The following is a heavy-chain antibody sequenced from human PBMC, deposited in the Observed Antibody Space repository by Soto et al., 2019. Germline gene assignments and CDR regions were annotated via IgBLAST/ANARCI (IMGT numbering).Heavy chain of an antibody. Sequence: GGSLRLSCAASGFTFSSYGMHWVRQAPGKGLEWVAVIWYDGSNKYYADSVKGRFTISRDNSKNTLYLQMNSLRAEDTAVYYCARDLAREAWLYGMDVWGQGTTVTVSS. D-gene: IGHD5-12*01. V-gene: IGHV3-33*01. CDR3: ARDLAREAWLYGMDV. J-gene: IGHJ6*02. CDR1: GFTFSSYG. CDR2: IWYDGSNK.